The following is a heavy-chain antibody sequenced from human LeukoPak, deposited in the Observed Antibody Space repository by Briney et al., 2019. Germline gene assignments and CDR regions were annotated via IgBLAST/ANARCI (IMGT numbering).Heavy chain of an antibody. Sequence: ASVTVSCKASGYTFTGYYMHWVRQAPGQGLEWMGWINPNSGGTNYAQKFQGRVTMTRDTSISTAYMELSRLRSDDTAVYYCARGPTVVTQYYFDYWGQGTRFTVSS. D-gene: IGHD4-23*01. CDR1: GYTFTGYY. J-gene: IGHJ4*02. CDR2: INPNSGGT. V-gene: IGHV1-2*02. CDR3: ARGPTVVTQYYFDY.